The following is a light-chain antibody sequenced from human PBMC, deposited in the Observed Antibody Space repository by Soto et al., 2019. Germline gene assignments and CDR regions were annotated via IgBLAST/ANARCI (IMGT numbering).Light chain of an antibody. CDR2: KVS. CDR3: MQGTHWPPT. J-gene: IGKJ1*01. Sequence: VVMTPSPLSLPVTLGQPASISCRSSQSLVYSDGNTYLNWFQQRPGQSPRRLIYKVSNRDSGVPDRFSGSGSGTDFALQISRIEAEYVGVYFCMQGTHWPPTFGQGTKVEIK. V-gene: IGKV2-30*01. CDR1: QSLVYSDGNTY.